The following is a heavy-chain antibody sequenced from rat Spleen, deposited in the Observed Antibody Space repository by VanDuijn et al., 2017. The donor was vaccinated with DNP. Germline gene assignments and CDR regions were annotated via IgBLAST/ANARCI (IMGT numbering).Heavy chain of an antibody. D-gene: IGHD1-6*01. CDR1: GFTFVRYG. V-gene: IGHV5S13*01. J-gene: IGHJ4*01. CDR2: ISTDFSYP. Sequence: EVQLVESGGGLVQPGGSLKLSWQASGFTFVRYGMPWFRRAQTKGRDGLESISTDFSYPYYRDSVKGRFTVSRDNAKNSQYLRMDSLRSEDTATYYCTRTFYGYPGYYAMDAWGQGTSVTVSS. CDR3: TRTFYGYPGYYAMDA.